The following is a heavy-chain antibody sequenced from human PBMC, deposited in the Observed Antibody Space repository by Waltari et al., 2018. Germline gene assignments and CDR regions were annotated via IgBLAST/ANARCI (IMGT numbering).Heavy chain of an antibody. V-gene: IGHV3-74*01. Sequence: EQLVESGGGLAQPGESPRLSCAASGFTFSSYWLDWVRTAPGKGLVWVSRINSDGSSTTYADSVKGRFTISRDNGKNTLYVQMNRLRAEDTAVYYCARVATKTYSSPVPGRPYYYGMDVWGQGTTVTVSS. CDR3: ARVATKTYSSPVPGRPYYYGMDV. J-gene: IGHJ6*02. CDR1: GFTFSSYW. D-gene: IGHD3-22*01. CDR2: INSDGSST.